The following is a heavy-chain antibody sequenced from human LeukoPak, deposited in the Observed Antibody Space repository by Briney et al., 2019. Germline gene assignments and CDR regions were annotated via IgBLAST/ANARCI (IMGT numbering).Heavy chain of an antibody. J-gene: IGHJ4*02. CDR1: GYILTGYY. D-gene: IGHD4-23*01. CDR3: ARDLYGGTSATFDY. Sequence: ASVKVSCEASGYILTGYYMHWVRQAPGQGLEWMGWINPNSGGTYYAQKFQGRVTMTSDTSISSAYMELSRLRSDDRAVYYCARDLYGGTSATFDYWGQGTLVTVSS. V-gene: IGHV1-2*02. CDR2: INPNSGGT.